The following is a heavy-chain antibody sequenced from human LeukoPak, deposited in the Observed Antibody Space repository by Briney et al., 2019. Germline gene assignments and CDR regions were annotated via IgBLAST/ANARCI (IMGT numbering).Heavy chain of an antibody. J-gene: IGHJ4*02. D-gene: IGHD3-3*01. Sequence: GGSLRLSCAASGFTFSSYWVSWVRQAPGKGLEWVANIKQDGSEKYYVDSVKGRFTISRDNAKNSLYLQMNSLRAEDTAVYYCARDQKGDFWSGYYYYFDYWGQGTLVTVSS. CDR3: ARDQKGDFWSGYYYYFDY. CDR2: IKQDGSEK. V-gene: IGHV3-7*01. CDR1: GFTFSSYW.